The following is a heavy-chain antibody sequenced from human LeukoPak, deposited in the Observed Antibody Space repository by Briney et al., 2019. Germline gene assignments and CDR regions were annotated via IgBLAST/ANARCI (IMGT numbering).Heavy chain of an antibody. J-gene: IGHJ4*02. CDR2: IYYSGST. CDR1: GGSISSSSYY. CDR3: ARYTQDLITMIVVGFDY. Sequence: SETLSLTCTVSGGSISSSSYYWGWIRQPPGKGLEWIGSIYYSGSTYYNPSLKSRVTISVDTSKDQFSLKLSSVTAADTAVYYCARYTQDLITMIVVGFDYWGQGTLVTVSS. D-gene: IGHD3-22*01. V-gene: IGHV4-39*07.